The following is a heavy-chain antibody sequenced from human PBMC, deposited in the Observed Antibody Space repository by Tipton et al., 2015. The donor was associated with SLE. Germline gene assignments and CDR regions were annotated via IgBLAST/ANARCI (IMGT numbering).Heavy chain of an antibody. V-gene: IGHV3-9*01. CDR2: ISWNSGTI. D-gene: IGHD3-10*01. CDR3: ARGSYYGSGSSVDY. CDR1: GFTFDDYA. J-gene: IGHJ4*02. Sequence: RSLRLSCAASGFTFDDYAMHWVRQAPGKGLEWVSGISWNSGTIGYADSVKGRFTISRDNAKNSLYLQMNSLRTEDTALYYCARGSYYGSGSSVDYWGQGTLVTVSS.